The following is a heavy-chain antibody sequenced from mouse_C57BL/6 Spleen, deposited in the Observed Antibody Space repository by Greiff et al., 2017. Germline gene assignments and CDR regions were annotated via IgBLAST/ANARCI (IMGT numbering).Heavy chain of an antibody. V-gene: IGHV5-4*01. J-gene: IGHJ1*03. CDR1: GFTFSSYA. CDR2: ISDGGSYT. Sequence: EVKLVESGGGLVKPGGSLKLSCAASGFTFSSYAMSWVRQTPEKRLEWVATISDGGSYTYYPDNVKGRFTISRDNAKNNLYLQMSHLKSEDTAMYYCARDYYYGSSTHWYFDVWGTGTTVTVSS. D-gene: IGHD1-1*01. CDR3: ARDYYYGSSTHWYFDV.